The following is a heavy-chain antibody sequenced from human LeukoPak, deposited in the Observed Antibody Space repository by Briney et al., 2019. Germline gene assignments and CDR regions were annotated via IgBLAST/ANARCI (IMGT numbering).Heavy chain of an antibody. J-gene: IGHJ4*02. CDR3: AKGTLMYSSCYEY. CDR2: INPVGSET. D-gene: IGHD6-19*01. CDR1: GFSFSEYW. Sequence: GGSLRLSCAASGFSFSEYWMSWVRQAPGKGLEWVANINPVGSETYYVDSVRGRFTISRDSAMNLLYLQMNSLRAEDTAMYYCAKGTLMYSSCYEYWGQGTPVTVSS. V-gene: IGHV3-7*03.